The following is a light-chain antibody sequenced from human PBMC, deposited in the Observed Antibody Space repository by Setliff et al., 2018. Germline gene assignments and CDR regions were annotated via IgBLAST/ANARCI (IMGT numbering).Light chain of an antibody. V-gene: IGLV2-14*03. CDR3: LSYTSETTHAL. CDR2: EVI. J-gene: IGLJ2*01. Sequence: QSALTQPAAVSGSPGQSITISCAGTNSDVGGYNYVSWYQQHPNKAPKLMIYEVIKRPSGVSDRFSGSKSGNTASLTISGLQAEDEADYYCLSYTSETTHALFAGGTK. CDR1: NSDVGGYNY.